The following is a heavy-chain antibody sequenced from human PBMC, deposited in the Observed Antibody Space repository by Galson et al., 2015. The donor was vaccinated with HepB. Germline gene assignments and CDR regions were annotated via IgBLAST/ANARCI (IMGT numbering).Heavy chain of an antibody. D-gene: IGHD3-22*01. V-gene: IGHV1-24*01. J-gene: IGHJ3*02. CDR2: FDPEDGET. CDR3: AMRPGSGYYYVDAFDM. Sequence: SVKVSCKVSGYTLTELSMHWVRQAPGKGLEWMGGFDPEDGETIYAQKFQGRVTMTEDTSTDTAYMELSSLRSEDTAVYYCAMRPGSGYYYVDAFDMWGQGTMVTVSS. CDR1: GYTLTELS.